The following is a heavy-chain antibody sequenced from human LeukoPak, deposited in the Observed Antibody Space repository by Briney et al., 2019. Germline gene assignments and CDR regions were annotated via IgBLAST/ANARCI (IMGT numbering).Heavy chain of an antibody. CDR1: GYSFTNYW. V-gene: IGHV5-51*01. D-gene: IGHD2-15*01. J-gene: IGHJ3*02. CDR3: ARQGYCSGGRCSSGFDI. CDR2: IYPGDSDT. Sequence: GESLKISCKGSGYSFTNYWIGWVRQMPGKGLEWMGIIYPGDSDTRYIPSFQGQVTISADKSISTAYLQWSSLKASDTAMYYCARQGYCSGGRCSSGFDIWGQGTMVTVSS.